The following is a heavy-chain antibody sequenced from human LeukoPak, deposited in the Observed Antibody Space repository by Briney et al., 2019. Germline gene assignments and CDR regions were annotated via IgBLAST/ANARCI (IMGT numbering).Heavy chain of an antibody. D-gene: IGHD4-23*01. J-gene: IGHJ4*02. CDR2: ISGSGGST. Sequence: GGSLRPSCAASGFTFSSYAMSWVRQAPGKGLEWVSAISGSGGSTYYADSVKGRFTISRNNSENTLSLQMNSLRAEDTAVYYCAKRSGYGGNRRGFDYWGQGTLVTVSS. CDR1: GFTFSSYA. CDR3: AKRSGYGGNRRGFDY. V-gene: IGHV3-23*01.